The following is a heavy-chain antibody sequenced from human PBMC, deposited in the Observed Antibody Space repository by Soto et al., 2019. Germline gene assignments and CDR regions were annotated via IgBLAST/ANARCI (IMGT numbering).Heavy chain of an antibody. Sequence: GESLKISCKGSGYSFAGYWITWVRQKPGKGLEWMGRIDPSDSQTYYSPSFQGQVTISADKSISTAYLQWSSLKASDTAMYYCARHAGEGSRHYYYAMDVWGQGTTVTVSS. J-gene: IGHJ6*02. D-gene: IGHD6-13*01. CDR2: IDPSDSQT. CDR1: GYSFAGYW. CDR3: ARHAGEGSRHYYYAMDV. V-gene: IGHV5-10-1*04.